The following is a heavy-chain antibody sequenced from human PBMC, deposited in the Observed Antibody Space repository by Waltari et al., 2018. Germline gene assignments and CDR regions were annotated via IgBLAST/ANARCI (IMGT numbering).Heavy chain of an antibody. D-gene: IGHD3-10*01. CDR3: AKDYGSGGYYYYGMDV. CDR1: GGSISSYY. V-gene: IGHV3-9*01. Sequence: VQLQESGPGLVKPSETLSLTCTVSGGSISSYYWSWIRQPPGKGLEWVSGISWNSGSIGYADSVKGRFTISRDNAKNSLYLQMNSLRAEDTALYYCAKDYGSGGYYYYGMDVWGQGTTVTVSS. CDR2: ISWNSGSI. J-gene: IGHJ6*02.